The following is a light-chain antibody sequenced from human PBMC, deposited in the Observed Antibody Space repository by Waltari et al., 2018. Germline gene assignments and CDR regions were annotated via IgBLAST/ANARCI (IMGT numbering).Light chain of an antibody. Sequence: EIVMTQSPATLSVSPGERATLSCRASQSVSNNLAWYQQKPGQAPRLPSYGASTRATGIPARFSGSGSGTEFTLIISSLQSEDFAVYYCQQYKNWPPYTFGQGTKLEIK. J-gene: IGKJ2*01. CDR2: GAS. V-gene: IGKV3-15*01. CDR1: QSVSNN. CDR3: QQYKNWPPYT.